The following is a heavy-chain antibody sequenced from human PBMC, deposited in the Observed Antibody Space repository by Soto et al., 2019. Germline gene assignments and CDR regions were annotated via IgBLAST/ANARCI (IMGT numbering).Heavy chain of an antibody. V-gene: IGHV4-4*07. CDR1: GVSINKFY. J-gene: IGHJ5*02. D-gene: IGHD4-17*01. Sequence: QVHLQESGPGLVKPSETLSLSCSVSGVSINKFYWSWIRKTAGKGLEWMGRVYATGTTDYNPSLRGRVAMSVDISRKTFSLRLTSLTAADTGVYYCVRDGSKTLRDWFDPWGQGKLVTVSS. CDR3: VRDGSKTLRDWFDP. CDR2: VYATGTT.